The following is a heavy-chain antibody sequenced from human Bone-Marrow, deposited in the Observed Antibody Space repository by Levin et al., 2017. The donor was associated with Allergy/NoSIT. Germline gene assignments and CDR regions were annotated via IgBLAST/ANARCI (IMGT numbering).Heavy chain of an antibody. V-gene: IGHV3-74*01. CDR1: GFTFSGYW. J-gene: IGHJ4*02. Sequence: LAGGSLRLSCAASGFTFSGYWMHWVRQAPGKGLVWVSRINNDGSSTSYADSVKGRFTISRDNAKNMLYLQMNSLRGEDTAVYYCTRGGGTADYWGQGTLVTVSS. D-gene: IGHD3-10*01. CDR2: INNDGSST. CDR3: TRGGGTADY.